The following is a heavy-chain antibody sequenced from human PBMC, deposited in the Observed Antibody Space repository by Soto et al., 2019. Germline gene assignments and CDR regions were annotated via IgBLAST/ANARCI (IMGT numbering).Heavy chain of an antibody. Sequence: GASVKVSCKASGGTFSSYAISWVRQAPGQGLEWMGGIIPIFGTANYAQKFQGRVTITADESTSTAYMELSSLRSEDTAVYYCARVRYSGGWYYGMDVWRQGTTVTVSS. CDR1: GGTFSSYA. V-gene: IGHV1-69*13. J-gene: IGHJ6*02. CDR2: IIPIFGTA. D-gene: IGHD6-19*01. CDR3: ARVRYSGGWYYGMDV.